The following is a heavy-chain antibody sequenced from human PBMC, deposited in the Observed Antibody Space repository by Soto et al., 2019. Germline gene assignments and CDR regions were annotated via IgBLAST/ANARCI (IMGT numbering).Heavy chain of an antibody. CDR1: GYTFTNYD. J-gene: IGHJ6*02. CDR3: ARGRRYCTTTSCYPPALFPYGMDV. CDR2: INPDSDNT. V-gene: IGHV1-8*01. D-gene: IGHD2-2*01. Sequence: QVQLVQSGAEVKKPGASVKVSCETSGYTFTNYDINWVRQAAGQGLEWMGWINPDSDNTGYAQKFQGRVTMTRDTSISTAYMELNSLRSEDTAVYYCARGRRYCTTTSCYPPALFPYGMDVWGQGTTATVSS.